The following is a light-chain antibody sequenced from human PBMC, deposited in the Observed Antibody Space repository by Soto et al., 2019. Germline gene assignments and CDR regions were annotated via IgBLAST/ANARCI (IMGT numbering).Light chain of an antibody. J-gene: IGLJ2*01. V-gene: IGLV4-69*01. CDR2: LNSDGSH. CDR3: QSWGTGYSV. Sequence: QPVLTQSPSASASLGASVKLTCTLSSGHSDYAIAWHQQQPEKGPRYLMRLNSDGSHSKGDGIPDRFSGSSSGAERYLIISSLQPEDEADYSCQSWGTGYSVFGGGTKLTVL. CDR1: SGHSDYA.